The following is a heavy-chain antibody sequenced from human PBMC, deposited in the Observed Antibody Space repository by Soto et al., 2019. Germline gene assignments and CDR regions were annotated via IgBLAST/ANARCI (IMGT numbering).Heavy chain of an antibody. V-gene: IGHV3-23*01. D-gene: IGHD3-16*02. CDR2: ISNVGGST. J-gene: IGHJ3*01. Sequence: GGSLRLSCAASGFIFSSYAMSWVRQAPGKGLEWVSAISNVGGSTYYAASVKGRFTISRDNSKNTLYLQMNSLRAEDTALYYCSKGMAFYRETAFDVWGQGTMVTVSS. CDR3: SKGMAFYRETAFDV. CDR1: GFIFSSYA.